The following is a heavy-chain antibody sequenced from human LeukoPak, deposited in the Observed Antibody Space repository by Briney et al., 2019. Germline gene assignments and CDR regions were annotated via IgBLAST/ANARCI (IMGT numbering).Heavy chain of an antibody. J-gene: IGHJ4*02. CDR1: GFTFSSHS. D-gene: IGHD6-19*01. V-gene: IGHV3-48*01. CDR3: AKGGGSGWYWEEY. CDR2: ISSSSSAR. Sequence: PGGSLRLSCAASGFTFSSHSMNWVRQAPGKGLEWVSYISSSSSARYYADFVKGRFTISRDDARNSLYLQMNSLRAEDTAVYYCAKGGGSGWYWEEYWGQGTLVTVSS.